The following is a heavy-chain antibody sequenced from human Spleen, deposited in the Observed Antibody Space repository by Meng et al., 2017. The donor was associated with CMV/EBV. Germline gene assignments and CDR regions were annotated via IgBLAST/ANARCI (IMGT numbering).Heavy chain of an antibody. J-gene: IGHJ4*02. CDR2: IYWDDDK. CDR3: AHSSISGFFRY. Sequence: TCTFSGFSLRTSGVGVVWIRQPPGKALEWLTLIYWDDDKRYSPSLKSRLTITKDTSKNQVVLTMTNMDPMDTATYYCAHSSISGFFRYWGQGSLVTVSS. D-gene: IGHD6-6*01. CDR1: GFSLRTSGVG. V-gene: IGHV2-5*02.